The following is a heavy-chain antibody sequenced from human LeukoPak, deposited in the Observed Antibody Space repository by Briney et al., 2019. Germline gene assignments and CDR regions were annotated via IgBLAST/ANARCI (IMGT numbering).Heavy chain of an antibody. Sequence: ASVKVCCKASGYTFTGNYMHWVRQAPGQGLEWMGWINPNSGGTNYAQKFQGRVTMTRDTPISTAYMELSRLRSDDTAVYYCARGYSYGYNDFDYWGQGTLVTVSS. CDR2: INPNSGGT. D-gene: IGHD5-18*01. CDR3: ARGYSYGYNDFDY. V-gene: IGHV1-2*02. CDR1: GYTFTGNY. J-gene: IGHJ4*02.